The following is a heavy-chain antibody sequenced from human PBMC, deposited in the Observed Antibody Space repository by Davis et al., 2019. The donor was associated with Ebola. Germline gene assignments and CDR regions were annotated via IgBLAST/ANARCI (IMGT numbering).Heavy chain of an antibody. CDR3: AELRVVVGANYFDY. CDR1: GFTFSSYG. V-gene: IGHV3-30*02. J-gene: IGHJ4*02. CDR2: IRYDGSNK. D-gene: IGHD2-15*01. Sequence: GESLKISCAASGFTFSSYGMHWVRQAPGKGLEWVAFIRYDGSNKYYADSVKGRFTISRDNSKNTLYLQMNSLRAEDTAVYYCAELRVVVGANYFDYWGQGTLVTVSS.